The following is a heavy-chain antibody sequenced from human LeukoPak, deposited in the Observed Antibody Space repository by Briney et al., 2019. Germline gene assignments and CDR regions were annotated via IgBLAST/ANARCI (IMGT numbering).Heavy chain of an antibody. CDR2: IYYSGST. Sequence: SETLSLTCTVSGGSISSYYWSWIRQPPGKGLEWIGYIYYSGSTNYNPSLKSRVTISVDTSKNQFSLKLSSVTAADTAVYYCAREGPRLYYDYVWGSYHDALDIWGQGTMVTVSS. V-gene: IGHV4-59*01. J-gene: IGHJ3*02. CDR1: GGSISSYY. D-gene: IGHD3-16*02. CDR3: AREGPRLYYDYVWGSYHDALDI.